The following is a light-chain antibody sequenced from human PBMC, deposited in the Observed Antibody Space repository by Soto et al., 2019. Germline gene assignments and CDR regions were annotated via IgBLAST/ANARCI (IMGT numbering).Light chain of an antibody. CDR2: EGS. CDR1: SSDIGAYDL. Sequence: QSVLTQPASVSGSPGQSITISCSGTSSDIGAYDLVSWYQQHPGKAPKLMIYEGSKRPSGVSNRFSGSKSGNTASLTISGLQAEDEADYYCCSYAGSSDDVFGTGTKVTAL. J-gene: IGLJ1*01. CDR3: CSYAGSSDDV. V-gene: IGLV2-23*01.